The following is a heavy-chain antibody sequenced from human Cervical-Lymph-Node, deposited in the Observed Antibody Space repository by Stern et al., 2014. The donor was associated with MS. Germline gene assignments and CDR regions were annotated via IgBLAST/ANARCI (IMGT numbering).Heavy chain of an antibody. V-gene: IGHV4-4*02. CDR2: IYHTGST. CDR1: GGSISSPNW. Sequence: VQLEESGPGLVKPSGTLSLTCAVSGGSISSPNWWSWVRQPPGKGLEWIGEIYHTGSTNYNPSLKSRVTISVDKSNNQFSLNLRSVTAADTAVYYCARMDNYGPLDHWGQGTLVTVSS. D-gene: IGHD5-18*01. CDR3: ARMDNYGPLDH. J-gene: IGHJ4*02.